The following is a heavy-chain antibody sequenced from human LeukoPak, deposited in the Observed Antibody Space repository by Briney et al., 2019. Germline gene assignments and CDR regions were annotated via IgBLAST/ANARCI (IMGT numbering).Heavy chain of an antibody. J-gene: IGHJ4*02. CDR2: INPNSGGT. CDR3: ARKDYDSSGYRGLYYFDY. Sequence: ASVKVSCKASGYTFTGYYMHWVRQAPGQGLEWMGWINPNSGGTNYAQKFQGRVTMTRDTSISTAYMELSRLRSDDTAVYYCARKDYDSSGYRGLYYFDYWGQGTLVTVSS. CDR1: GYTFTGYY. V-gene: IGHV1-2*02. D-gene: IGHD3-22*01.